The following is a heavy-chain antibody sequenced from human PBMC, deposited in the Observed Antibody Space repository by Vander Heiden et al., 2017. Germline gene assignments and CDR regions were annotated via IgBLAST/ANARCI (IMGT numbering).Heavy chain of an antibody. Sequence: EVNLLLSGGGLTQSRGSLGPACTTYGFSFRNFAMTWVRQAPGKGVEWHSVISPSGGITVNAEAVKGRVTVSRDNAKNTMWLDMNNLRVEDTALYFCAKNRSNVGGRDGMDVWGPGTTVIVSS. J-gene: IGHJ6*02. CDR1: GFSFRNFA. D-gene: IGHD1-26*01. CDR3: AKNRSNVGGRDGMDV. CDR2: ISPSGGIT. V-gene: IGHV3-23*01.